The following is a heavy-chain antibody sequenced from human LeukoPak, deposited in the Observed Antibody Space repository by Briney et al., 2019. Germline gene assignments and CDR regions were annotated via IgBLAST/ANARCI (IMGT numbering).Heavy chain of an antibody. CDR2: ISGSGGST. V-gene: IGHV3-23*01. CDR3: TKGRAFWSLQGAFDT. D-gene: IGHD3-3*01. Sequence: PGGSLRLSCAASGFTFSSYAMSWVRQAPGKGLEWVSAISGSGGSTYYAHSVKGRFPISRDNSKNTLYLQMNSLRDEDMALYYCTKGRAFWSLQGAFDTWGQGTMVTVSS. J-gene: IGHJ3*02. CDR1: GFTFSSYA.